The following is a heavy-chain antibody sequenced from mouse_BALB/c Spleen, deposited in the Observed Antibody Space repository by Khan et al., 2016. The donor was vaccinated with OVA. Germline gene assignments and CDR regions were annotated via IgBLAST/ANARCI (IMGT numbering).Heavy chain of an antibody. V-gene: IGHV3-2*02. CDR3: ARTARLKY. CDR2: ISYSGIT. CDR1: GYSITSAYG. J-gene: IGHJ2*01. D-gene: IGHD1-2*01. Sequence: EVQLQESGPGLVKPSQPLSLTCTVTGYSITSAYGWNWIRQFPGNKLEWMGYISYSGITNYNPSLKSRISINRDTSKNQFFLQLNSVTTEDTATDYCARTARLKYWGQGTTLTVSS.